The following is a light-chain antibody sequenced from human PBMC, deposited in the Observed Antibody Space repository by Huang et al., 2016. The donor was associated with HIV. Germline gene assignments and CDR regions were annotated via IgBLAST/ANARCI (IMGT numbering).Light chain of an antibody. J-gene: IGKJ2*01. CDR1: QSVATN. CDR3: QQYHNWPYT. CDR2: GAS. V-gene: IGKV3-15*01. Sequence: EIIMTQSPATLSLSPGEGASLSCRANQSVATNLAWYLHRPGQRPRILFFGASTRASVLPGRFSGSGSGTQFTLTVSGLQSEDVAVYYCQQYHNWPYTFGQGTKLEI.